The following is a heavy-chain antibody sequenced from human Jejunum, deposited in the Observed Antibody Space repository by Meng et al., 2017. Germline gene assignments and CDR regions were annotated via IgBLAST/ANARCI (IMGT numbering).Heavy chain of an antibody. CDR1: GGSVSSAGYQ. V-gene: IGHV4-61*08. Sequence: GHLQESGPGLGRPSETLSLICSVSGGSVSSAGYQWSWIRQPPGKGLEWIGYASTNYNPSLKSRVTISVDTSKNQFSLRLTSVTAADTAVYYCARDHMGSLDYWGQGILVTVSS. CDR2: AST. D-gene: IGHD1-26*01. CDR3: ARDHMGSLDY. J-gene: IGHJ4*02.